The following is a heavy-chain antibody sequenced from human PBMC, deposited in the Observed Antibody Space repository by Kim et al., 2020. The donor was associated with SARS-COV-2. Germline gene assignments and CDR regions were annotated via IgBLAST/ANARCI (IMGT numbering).Heavy chain of an antibody. D-gene: IGHD3-16*01. V-gene: IGHV4-34*01. CDR1: GGSFSGYY. Sequence: SETLSLTCAVYGGSFSGYYWSWIRQPPGKGLEWIGEINHSGSTNYNPSLKSRVTISVDTSKNQFSLKLSSVAAADTAVYYCARRGDYWGQGTLVTVSS. CDR3: ARRGDY. J-gene: IGHJ4*02. CDR2: INHSGST.